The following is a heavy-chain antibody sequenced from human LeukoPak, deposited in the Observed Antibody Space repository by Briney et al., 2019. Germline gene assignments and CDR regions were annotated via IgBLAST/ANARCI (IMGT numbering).Heavy chain of an antibody. CDR2: INHSGST. CDR1: GRSFSGYY. D-gene: IGHD5-18*01. V-gene: IGHV4-34*01. CDR3: ARGRSQAAMVN. Sequence: SETLSLICAVYGRSFSGYYWSWIRQPPGKGLEWIGEINHSGSTNYNPSLKSRVTISVDTSKNQFSLKLSSVTAADTAVYYCARGRSQAAMVNRGQGTLVTVSS. J-gene: IGHJ4*02.